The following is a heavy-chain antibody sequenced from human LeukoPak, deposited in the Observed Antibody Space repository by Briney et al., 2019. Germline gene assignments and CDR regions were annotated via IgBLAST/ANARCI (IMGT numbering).Heavy chain of an antibody. J-gene: IGHJ5*02. CDR1: GGSISSSFYH. CDR2: IYYSGNT. CDR3: ARGHWLDP. Sequence: SETLSLTCTVSGGSISSSFYHWGWIRQPPGKGLEWIGSIYYSGNTYYNPSLKSRVTISVDTSKNQFSLKLSSVTAADTAVYYCARGHWLDPWGQGTLVTVSS. V-gene: IGHV4-39*07.